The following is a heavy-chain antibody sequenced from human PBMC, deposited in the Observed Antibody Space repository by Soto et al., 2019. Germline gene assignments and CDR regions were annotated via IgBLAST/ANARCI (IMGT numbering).Heavy chain of an antibody. CDR3: ASTIVVPAAMYYFDY. Sequence: SETLSLTCAVYGGSFSGYYWSWIRQPPGKGLEWIGEINHSGSTNYNPSLKSRVTISVDTSKNQFSLKLSSVTAADTAVYYCASTIVVPAAMYYFDYWGQGTLVTVSS. D-gene: IGHD2-2*01. CDR2: INHSGST. CDR1: GGSFSGYY. J-gene: IGHJ4*02. V-gene: IGHV4-34*01.